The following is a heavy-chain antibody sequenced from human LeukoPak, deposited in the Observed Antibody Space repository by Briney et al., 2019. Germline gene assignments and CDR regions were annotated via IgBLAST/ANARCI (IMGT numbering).Heavy chain of an antibody. CDR3: ARAYYGSGSNWFDP. CDR2: IYYSGST. J-gene: IGHJ5*02. Sequence: GSLRLSCAASGFTFSSYAMSWVRQAPGKGLEWIGSIYYSGSTYYNPSLKSRVTIPVDTSKNQFSLKLSSVTAADTAVYYCARAYYGSGSNWFDPWGQGTLVTVSS. D-gene: IGHD3-10*01. CDR1: GFTFSSYA. V-gene: IGHV4-39*07.